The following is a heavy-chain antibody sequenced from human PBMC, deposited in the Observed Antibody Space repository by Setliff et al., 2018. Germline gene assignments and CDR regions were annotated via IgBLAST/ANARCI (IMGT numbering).Heavy chain of an antibody. J-gene: IGHJ4*02. CDR1: GFSLNTSGMR. D-gene: IGHD6-13*01. CDR2: IDWDDDK. CDR3: ARISASSSHFDY. Sequence: SGPTLVNPTQTLTLTCTFSGFSLNTSGMRVSWIRQPPGKALEWLARIDWDDDKFYSTSLKTRLTTSKDTSKKQVVLTMTNMDPVDTATYYCARISASSSHFDYWGPGTLVTVSS. V-gene: IGHV2-70*04.